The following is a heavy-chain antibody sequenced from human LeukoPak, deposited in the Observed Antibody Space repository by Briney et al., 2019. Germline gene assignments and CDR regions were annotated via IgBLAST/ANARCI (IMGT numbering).Heavy chain of an antibody. J-gene: IGHJ4*02. Sequence: GGSLRLSCAASGFTVSSSYMYWVRQAPGKGLEWVSFFYRGDSTYYAESVRGRFTISKDNAKNSLYLQMNSLRAEDTAVYYCARAGGSTVSHSDYWGQGTLVTVSS. CDR1: GFTVSSSY. D-gene: IGHD4-17*01. CDR3: ARAGGSTVSHSDY. V-gene: IGHV3-53*01. CDR2: FYRGDST.